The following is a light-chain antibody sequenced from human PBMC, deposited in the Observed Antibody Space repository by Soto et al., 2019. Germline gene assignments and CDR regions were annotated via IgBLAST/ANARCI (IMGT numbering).Light chain of an antibody. CDR2: INS. CDR1: SSNIGAGYD. CDR3: QSFDSSLSGFVL. Sequence: QSVLTQPPSVSGAPGQRVTISCTGSSSNIGAGYDVHWYQQLPGTAPKLLIYINSNRPSGVPDRFSGSKSGTSASLAITGPQAEDDADYYCQSFDSSLSGFVLFGGGTKLTVL. J-gene: IGLJ3*02. V-gene: IGLV1-40*01.